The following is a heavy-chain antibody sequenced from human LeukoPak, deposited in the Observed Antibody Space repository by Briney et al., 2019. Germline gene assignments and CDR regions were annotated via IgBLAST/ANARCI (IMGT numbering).Heavy chain of an antibody. D-gene: IGHD2-2*01. CDR1: GFSFSTDG. Sequence: GGSLRLSCSASGFSFSTDGMSWVRQAPGKGLEWVSGILGLGGASRTYYADSVKGRFTISRDNSKNTLYLQMNNLRAEDTAVYYCAHGTMYQLDYWGQGTLVTVSS. CDR2: ILGLGGASRT. CDR3: AHGTMYQLDY. J-gene: IGHJ4*02. V-gene: IGHV3-23*01.